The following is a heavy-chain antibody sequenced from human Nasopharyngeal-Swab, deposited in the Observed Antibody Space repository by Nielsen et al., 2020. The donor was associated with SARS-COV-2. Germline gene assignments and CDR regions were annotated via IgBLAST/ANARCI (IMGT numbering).Heavy chain of an antibody. Sequence: ESLKISCAASGFTFSSYDMHWVRQATGKGLEWVSAIGTAGDTYYPGSVKGRFTISRENAKNSLYLQMNSLRAGDTAVYYCARATVSDYYYYYMDVWGKGTTVTVSS. V-gene: IGHV3-13*01. J-gene: IGHJ6*03. CDR2: IGTAGDT. D-gene: IGHD6-19*01. CDR3: ARATVSDYYYYYMDV. CDR1: GFTFSSYD.